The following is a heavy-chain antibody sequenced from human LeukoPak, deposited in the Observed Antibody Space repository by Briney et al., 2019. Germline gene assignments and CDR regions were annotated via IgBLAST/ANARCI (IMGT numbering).Heavy chain of an antibody. CDR3: TRDMQGSRLYLVGSQND. CDR1: GFTFSSYA. V-gene: IGHV3-48*03. J-gene: IGHJ4*02. D-gene: IGHD1-26*01. Sequence: GGSLRLSCAASGFTFSSYAMHRVRQAPGKGLEWISYISSSGSSISYADSVKGRFTISRDNAMNTLYLQMNSLRAEDSALYYCTRDMQGSRLYLVGSQNDWGQGTLVTVSS. CDR2: ISSSGSSI.